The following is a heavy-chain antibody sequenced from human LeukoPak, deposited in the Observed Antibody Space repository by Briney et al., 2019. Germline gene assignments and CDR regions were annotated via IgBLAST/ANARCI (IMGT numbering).Heavy chain of an antibody. CDR3: ARSPNYYDSSAGFDY. Sequence: SETLSLTCAVYGGSFIGYYWSWIRQPPGKGLEWIGEINHSGRTNYNPSLKSRVTISVDTTKNQFSLKLSSVTAADTAMYYCARSPNYYDSSAGFDYWGQGTLVAVSS. CDR1: GGSFIGYY. D-gene: IGHD3-22*01. V-gene: IGHV4-34*01. CDR2: INHSGRT. J-gene: IGHJ4*02.